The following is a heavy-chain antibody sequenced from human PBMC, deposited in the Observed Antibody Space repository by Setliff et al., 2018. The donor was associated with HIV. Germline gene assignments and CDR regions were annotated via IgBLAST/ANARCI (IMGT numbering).Heavy chain of an antibody. J-gene: IGHJ5*02. CDR2: IFTSGST. Sequence: SETLSLTCTVSGGSISGYFWSWIRQPAGKGLEWIGHIFTSGSTYYNPSLKSRVTISLDTSKNQFSLKLSSVTAADTAVYYCARDIQAAGTGWFDPWGQGTLVTVSS. CDR3: ARDIQAAGTGWFDP. D-gene: IGHD6-13*01. V-gene: IGHV4-4*07. CDR1: GGSISGYF.